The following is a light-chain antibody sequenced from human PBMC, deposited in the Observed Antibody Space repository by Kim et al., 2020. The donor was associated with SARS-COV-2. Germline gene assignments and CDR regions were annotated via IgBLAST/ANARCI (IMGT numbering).Light chain of an antibody. CDR3: SSYSSSGAWV. CDR2: DVP. Sequence: YNYVSWFQQHPGKAPKLMIYDVPKWVSRIPNRFSGSKSGNTASLTISGLQAEDEADYYCSSYSSSGAWVFGGGTQLTVL. CDR1: YNY. V-gene: IGLV2-14*03. J-gene: IGLJ3*02.